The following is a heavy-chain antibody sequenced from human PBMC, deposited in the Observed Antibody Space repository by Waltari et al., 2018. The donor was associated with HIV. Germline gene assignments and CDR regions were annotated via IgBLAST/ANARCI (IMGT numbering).Heavy chain of an antibody. CDR2: RNSDGSSR. V-gene: IGHV3-74*01. Sequence: VQLVESGGGSIKTGGSLRLSCTASGFSVSNHWMDWVRQGPGKGLVWVRSRNSDGSSRNYADAVKRRFVISRDNARNTVYLQLNSLRVEDTAMYFCARASHYIEFSTFDGDYYFDVWGRGTRVAVSS. CDR3: ARASHYIEFSTFDGDYYFDV. D-gene: IGHD2-15*01. CDR1: GFSVSNHW. J-gene: IGHJ4*02.